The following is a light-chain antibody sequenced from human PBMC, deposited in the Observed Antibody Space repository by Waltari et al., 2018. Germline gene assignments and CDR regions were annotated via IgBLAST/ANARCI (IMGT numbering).Light chain of an antibody. J-gene: IGLJ3*02. V-gene: IGLV1-47*01. Sequence: QSVMTQPPSASATPGQRVIISCSGSSSNIGSNFVYWYQHFPGTAPKLLIYRNNRRPAGVPDRCSGSKAGTSASRAMSGLRSEDEAGYYCAAWDDSLNGVVFGGGTKLTVL. CDR3: AAWDDSLNGVV. CDR2: RNN. CDR1: SSNIGSNF.